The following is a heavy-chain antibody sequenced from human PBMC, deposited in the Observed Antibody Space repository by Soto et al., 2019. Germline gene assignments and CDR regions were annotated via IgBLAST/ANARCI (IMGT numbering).Heavy chain of an antibody. D-gene: IGHD4-4*01. CDR2: IGSSGGGT. Sequence: GGSLRLSCGASGFTLSSYDMSWVRLAPGKGLEWVSVIGSSGGGTYYADSVKGRFTISRDNSKLYLQMSRLRAEDTALYMCVRHAKLTSVTANVGYYYGLDIWGQGTTVTVSS. J-gene: IGHJ6*02. CDR1: GFTLSSYD. CDR3: VRHAKLTSVTANVGYYYGLDI. V-gene: IGHV3-23*01.